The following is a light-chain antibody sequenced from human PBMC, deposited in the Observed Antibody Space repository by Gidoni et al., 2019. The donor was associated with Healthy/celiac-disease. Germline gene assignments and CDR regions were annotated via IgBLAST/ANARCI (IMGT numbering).Light chain of an antibody. J-gene: IGKJ2*01. Sequence: DIQMTQSPSSLSASVGYRVTITCRASQSISSYLNWYQLKPGKATKLLIYAASSLQSGVPSKFNGSGSGTDFTLTISSLQPEDFATYYCQQRYSTPYTFGQGTKLEIK. CDR2: AAS. CDR3: QQRYSTPYT. V-gene: IGKV1-39*01. CDR1: QSISSY.